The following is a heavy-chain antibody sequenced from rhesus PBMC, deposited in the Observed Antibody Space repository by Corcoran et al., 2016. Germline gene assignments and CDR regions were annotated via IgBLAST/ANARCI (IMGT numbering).Heavy chain of an antibody. J-gene: IGHJ5-1*01. CDR2: ITYTGETI. Sequence: EVQLVESGGGLVQPGGSLRLSCAASGFTFNNYDMSWVRQAPGKGLEWVSYITYTGETIYYADSVRGRFTISRDNAKTSLSLQMSSLRAEDTAVYYCVSGRLSRFDVWGPGVLVTVSS. D-gene: IGHD2-39*01. CDR3: VSGRLSRFDV. CDR1: GFTFNNYD. V-gene: IGHV3-136*01.